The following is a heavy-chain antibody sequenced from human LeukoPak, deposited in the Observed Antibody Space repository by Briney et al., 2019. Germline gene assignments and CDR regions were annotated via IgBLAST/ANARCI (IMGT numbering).Heavy chain of an antibody. CDR3: ARDLEVWNDLNVYYYMDV. CDR1: GGSISSGGYS. D-gene: IGHD1-1*01. Sequence: SQTLSLTCAFSGGSISSGGYSWSWIRQPPGKGLEWIGYIYHSGSTYYNPSLKSRVTISVDRYKNQFSLKLSSVTAADTAVYYCARDLEVWNDLNVYYYMDVWGKGTTVTVSS. V-gene: IGHV4-30-2*01. J-gene: IGHJ6*03. CDR2: IYHSGST.